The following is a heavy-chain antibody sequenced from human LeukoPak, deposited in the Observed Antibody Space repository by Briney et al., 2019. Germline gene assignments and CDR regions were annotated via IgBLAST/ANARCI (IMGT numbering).Heavy chain of an antibody. CDR2: IYYSGST. CDR1: GGSISSHY. Sequence: PSETLSLTCTVSGGSISSHYWSWIRQPPRKGLEWIGYIYYSGSTNYNPSLKSRVTISVDTSKNQFSLKLSSVTAADTAVYYCAALYSSFPYFDYWGQGTLVTVSS. V-gene: IGHV4-59*11. D-gene: IGHD6-6*01. J-gene: IGHJ4*02. CDR3: AALYSSFPYFDY.